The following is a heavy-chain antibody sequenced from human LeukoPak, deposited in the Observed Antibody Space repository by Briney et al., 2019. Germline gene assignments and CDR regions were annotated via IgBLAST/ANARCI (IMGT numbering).Heavy chain of an antibody. CDR1: GGSFSGYY. D-gene: IGHD5-18*01. V-gene: IGHV4-34*01. Sequence: PSETLSLTCAVYGGSFSGYYWGWIRQPPGKGLEWIGEINHSGSTNYNPSLKSRVTISVDTSKNQFSLKLSSVTAADTAVYYCARLGYSYGYLIFDYWGQGTLVTVSS. J-gene: IGHJ4*02. CDR3: ARLGYSYGYLIFDY. CDR2: INHSGST.